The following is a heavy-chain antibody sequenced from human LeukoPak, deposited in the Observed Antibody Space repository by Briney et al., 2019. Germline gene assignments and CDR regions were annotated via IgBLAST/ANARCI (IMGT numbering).Heavy chain of an antibody. V-gene: IGHV1-46*01. CDR1: GHTFTSYY. CDR3: ARGDRYCSSTSCYTGAYGY. D-gene: IGHD2-2*02. J-gene: IGHJ4*02. Sequence: ASVKVSCKASGHTFTSYYMHWVRQAPGQGLEWMGIINPSGGSTSYAQKFQGRVTMTRDTSMSTVYMELSSLRSEDTAVYYCARGDRYCSSTSCYTGAYGYWGQGTLVTVSS. CDR2: INPSGGST.